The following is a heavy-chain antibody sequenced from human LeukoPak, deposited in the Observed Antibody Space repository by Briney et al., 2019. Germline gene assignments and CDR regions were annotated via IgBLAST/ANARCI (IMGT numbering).Heavy chain of an antibody. CDR3: ARHGPLVVYCSSTSCYNGLGCWFDP. CDR1: GYTFTSYG. J-gene: IGHJ5*02. CDR2: MSAYNGNT. V-gene: IGHV1-18*01. Sequence: GASVKVSCKASGYTFTSYGISWVRQAPGQGLEWMGWMSAYNGNTNYAKKLQGRVTITTDKSRRTANMEVRRRRSEETAVEYCARHGPLVVYCSSTSCYNGLGCWFDPWGQGTLVTVSS. D-gene: IGHD2-2*02.